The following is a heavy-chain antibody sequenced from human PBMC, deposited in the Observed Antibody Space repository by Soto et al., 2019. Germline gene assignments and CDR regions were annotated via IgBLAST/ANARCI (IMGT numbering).Heavy chain of an antibody. CDR2: MNPNSGNT. CDR1: GYTFTSYD. CDR3: ARGYCAGGGCYLRRDAIDV. D-gene: IGHD2-8*02. V-gene: IGHV1-8*01. Sequence: ASVKVSCKASGYTFTSYDINWVRQATGQGLEWMGWMNPNSGNTGYAQKFQGRVTMTRNTSISTAYMELNSLRTEDAAVYYCARGYCAGGGCYLRRDAIDVWGQGTMVTVSS. J-gene: IGHJ3*01.